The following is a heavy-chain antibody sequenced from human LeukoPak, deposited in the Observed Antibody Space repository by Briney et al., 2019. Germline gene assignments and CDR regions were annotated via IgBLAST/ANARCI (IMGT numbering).Heavy chain of an antibody. D-gene: IGHD3-10*01. J-gene: IGHJ4*02. CDR3: ARDSRDYGSGSSQYYFDY. Sequence: SVKVSCKASGGTFSSYAISWVRQAPGQGLEWMGGIIPIFGTANYAQKFQGRVTVTADESTSTAYMELSSLRSEDTAVYYCARDSRDYGSGSSQYYFDYWGQGTLVTVSS. V-gene: IGHV1-69*13. CDR2: IIPIFGTA. CDR1: GGTFSSYA.